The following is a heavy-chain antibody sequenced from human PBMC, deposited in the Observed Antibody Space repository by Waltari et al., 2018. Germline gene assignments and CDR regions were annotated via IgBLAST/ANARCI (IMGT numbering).Heavy chain of an antibody. D-gene: IGHD6-13*01. V-gene: IGHV5-51*01. CDR2: IYPGDSET. Sequence: EVQLVQSGAEMKKPGESLSISCKGSGYSLINYWVAWVRQMPGKGLECMGTIYPGDSETRYSPSFQGQVTFSADKSISTAYLQWASLKASDTAIYYCARIWSSKNVSDPWGQGTLVTVSS. CDR3: ARIWSSKNVSDP. J-gene: IGHJ5*02. CDR1: GYSLINYW.